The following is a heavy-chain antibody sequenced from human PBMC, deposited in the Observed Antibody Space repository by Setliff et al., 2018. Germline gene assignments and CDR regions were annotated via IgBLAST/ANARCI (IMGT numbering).Heavy chain of an antibody. Sequence: GASVKVSCKASGYTFTTYGISWERQAPGQGLEWMGYINTNNGATYYPQKFLGRVTMTTDTSTSTAYMELKSLRSDDTAVYYCARINFYVSSGYYYAPDYWGQGTLVTVSS. CDR1: GYTFTTYG. D-gene: IGHD3-22*01. CDR3: ARINFYVSSGYYYAPDY. V-gene: IGHV1-18*01. J-gene: IGHJ4*02. CDR2: INTNNGAT.